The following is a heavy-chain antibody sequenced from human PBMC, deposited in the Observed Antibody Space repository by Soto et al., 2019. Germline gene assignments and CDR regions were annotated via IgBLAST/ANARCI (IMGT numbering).Heavy chain of an antibody. CDR1: GGSISSYY. J-gene: IGHJ1*01. CDR2: IYYSGST. Sequence: QVQLQESGPGLVKPSETLSLTCTISGGSISSYYWSWIRQPPGKGLEWIGYIYYSGSTNYNPSLKSRFTISVDTSKNQFSLKLSSVTAADTAVYYCARNCGGDCSLPEYFQHWGQGTMVTVSS. D-gene: IGHD2-21*02. V-gene: IGHV4-59*01. CDR3: ARNCGGDCSLPEYFQH.